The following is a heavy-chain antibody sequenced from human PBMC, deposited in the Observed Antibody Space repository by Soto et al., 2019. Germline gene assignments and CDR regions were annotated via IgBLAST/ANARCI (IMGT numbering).Heavy chain of an antibody. V-gene: IGHV4-59*01. CDR2: VYYSGNT. D-gene: IGHD3-22*01. CDR3: ARIGSGSFDY. J-gene: IGHJ4*02. CDR1: GGSISTYY. Sequence: PSETLSLTCTVSGGSISTYYWSWIRQPPGKGLEWIGYVYYSGNTNYNPSLKSRLTISVDTSKNQFSPKLSSVTAADTAVYYCARIGSGSFDYWGQGTLVTVSS.